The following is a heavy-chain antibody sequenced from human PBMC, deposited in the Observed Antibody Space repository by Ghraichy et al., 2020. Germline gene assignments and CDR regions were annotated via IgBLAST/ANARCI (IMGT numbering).Heavy chain of an antibody. Sequence: ASVKVSCKASGYTFTGYYMHWVRQAPGQGLEWMGRINPNSGGTNYAQKFQGRVTMTRDTSISTAYMELSRLRSDDTAVYYCARYDYYDSSGYYYDDWFDPWGQGTLVTVSS. CDR3: ARYDYYDSSGYYYDDWFDP. CDR2: INPNSGGT. J-gene: IGHJ5*02. CDR1: GYTFTGYY. D-gene: IGHD3-22*01. V-gene: IGHV1-2*06.